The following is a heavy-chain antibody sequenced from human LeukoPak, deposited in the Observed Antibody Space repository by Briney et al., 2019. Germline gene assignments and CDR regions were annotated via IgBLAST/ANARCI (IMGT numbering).Heavy chain of an antibody. V-gene: IGHV3-23*01. CDR2: IIGSGTTT. Sequence: PGGSLRLSCAASGFAFSSYAMSWVRQAPRKGLEWVSVIIGSGTTTRYAESVKGRFTISRDNSKNTVFLQMNSLRAEDTAVCYCAVTPGYCTGENYYCPLAYWGQGTLVTVSS. J-gene: IGHJ4*02. D-gene: IGHD2-8*02. CDR1: GFAFSSYA. CDR3: AVTPGYCTGENYYCPLAY.